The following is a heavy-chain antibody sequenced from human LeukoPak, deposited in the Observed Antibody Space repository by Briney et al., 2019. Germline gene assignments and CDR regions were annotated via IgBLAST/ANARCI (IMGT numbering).Heavy chain of an antibody. CDR1: GFTFSSYS. V-gene: IGHV3-48*01. J-gene: IGHJ3*02. D-gene: IGHD3-3*01. CDR2: ISSSSSTI. Sequence: GGSLRLSCAASGFTFSSYSMNWVRQAPGKGLEWVSYISSSSSTIYYADSVKGRFTISRDNAKNSLYLQMNSLRAEDTAVYYCARDEAYYDFWSGYYRGGAFDIWGQGAMVTVSS. CDR3: ARDEAYYDFWSGYYRGGAFDI.